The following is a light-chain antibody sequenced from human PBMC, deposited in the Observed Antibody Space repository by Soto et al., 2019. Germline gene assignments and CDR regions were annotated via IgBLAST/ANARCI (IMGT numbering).Light chain of an antibody. CDR3: SSYTSSSTLEV. Sequence: QSALTQPASVSGSPGQSITISCTGTSSDVGGYNYVSWYQQHPGKAPKLMIYDVSNRPSGVSNRFSGSKSGNTASLTISGFQAEDEADYYCSSYTSSSTLEVFGTG. CDR2: DVS. CDR1: SSDVGGYNY. J-gene: IGLJ1*01. V-gene: IGLV2-14*01.